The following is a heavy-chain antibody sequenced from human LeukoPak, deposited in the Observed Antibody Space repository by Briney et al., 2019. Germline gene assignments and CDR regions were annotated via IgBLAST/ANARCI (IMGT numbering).Heavy chain of an antibody. Sequence: ASVKVSCKASGYTFTGYYMHWVRQAPGQGLEWMGWINPNSGGTKYAEKFQGRVTMTRDASISTAYMEPSRLRSDDTAVFYCARDSYDILTGFQWGQGTQVTVSS. V-gene: IGHV1-2*02. J-gene: IGHJ4*02. CDR3: ARDSYDILTGFQ. CDR2: INPNSGGT. CDR1: GYTFTGYY. D-gene: IGHD3-9*01.